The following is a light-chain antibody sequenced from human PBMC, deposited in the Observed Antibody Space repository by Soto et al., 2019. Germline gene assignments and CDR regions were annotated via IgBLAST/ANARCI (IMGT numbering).Light chain of an antibody. Sequence: DLQMTQSPSSLSASVGDRVTITCQASQDIRIYVNWYQQKPGKVPKVLIYDASNLEMGVPSRFSGSGSASDHTFTISSLQPEDIATYYCQQYENLPLTFGGGTKVEIK. J-gene: IGKJ4*01. CDR1: QDIRIY. CDR3: QQYENLPLT. V-gene: IGKV1-33*01. CDR2: DAS.